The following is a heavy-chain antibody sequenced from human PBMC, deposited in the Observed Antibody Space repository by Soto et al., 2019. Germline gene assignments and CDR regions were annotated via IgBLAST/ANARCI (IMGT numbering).Heavy chain of an antibody. J-gene: IGHJ4*02. Sequence: QVQLQESGPGLVKPSQTLSLTCTVSGGSISSGGYYWSWIRQHRGKGLEWIGYISYSGSTYYNPSLRSRVTISGDTSKNLLSLKLSSVTPADTAVYGCARAGDGLVGIRRWGQVTLVTVAS. CDR3: ARAGDGLVGIRR. V-gene: IGHV4-31*03. D-gene: IGHD3-16*01. CDR1: GGSISSGGYY. CDR2: ISYSGST.